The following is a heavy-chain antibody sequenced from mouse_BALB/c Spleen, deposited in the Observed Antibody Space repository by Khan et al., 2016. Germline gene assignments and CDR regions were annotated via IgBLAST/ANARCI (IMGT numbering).Heavy chain of an antibody. J-gene: IGHJ2*01. CDR2: IHYSGST. V-gene: IGHV3-1*02. CDR1: GYSISSGYS. Sequence: VQLKESGPDLVKPSQSLSLTCTVTGYSISSGYSWHWIRQFPGNKLEWMAYIHYSGSTNYNPSLKSRISIPRDTSKNQFFLQLISVTTEDTATYYCTRGDYYGSGYWGQGTTLTVSS. CDR3: TRGDYYGSGY. D-gene: IGHD1-1*01.